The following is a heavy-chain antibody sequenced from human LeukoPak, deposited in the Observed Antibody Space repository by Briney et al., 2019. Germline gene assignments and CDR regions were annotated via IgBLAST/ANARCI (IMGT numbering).Heavy chain of an antibody. CDR3: AGGTVSRGYTGAYDNGFYFYYYMDV. D-gene: IGHD5-12*01. CDR1: GYTFTSYD. J-gene: IGHJ6*03. V-gene: IGHV1-8*01. CDR2: INPRSGNT. Sequence: GASVKVSCKASGYTFTSYDINWVRQATGQGLEWMGWINPRSGNTGYAQKFQGRVTMTRDTSISTAYMELGSLRSDDTAIYYCAGGTVSRGYTGAYDNGFYFYYYMDVWGKGTTVSASS.